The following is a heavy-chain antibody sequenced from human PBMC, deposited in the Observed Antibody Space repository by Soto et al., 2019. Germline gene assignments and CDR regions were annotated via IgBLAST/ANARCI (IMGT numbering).Heavy chain of an antibody. J-gene: IGHJ5*02. CDR3: AKYKFYYGSGSYPPFDP. D-gene: IGHD3-10*01. CDR2: ISYDGSNK. V-gene: IGHV3-30*18. Sequence: QVQLVESGGGVVQPGRSLRLSCAASGFTFSSYGMRWVRQAPGKGLEWVAVISYDGSNKYYADSVKGRFTISRDNSKNTLYLQMNSLRAEDTAVYYCAKYKFYYGSGSYPPFDPWGQGTLVTVSS. CDR1: GFTFSSYG.